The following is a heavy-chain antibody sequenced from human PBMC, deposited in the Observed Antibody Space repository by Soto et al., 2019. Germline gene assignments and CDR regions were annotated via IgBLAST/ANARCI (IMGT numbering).Heavy chain of an antibody. D-gene: IGHD6-6*01. V-gene: IGHV4-34*01. Sequence: SETLSLTCAVYCGSFSGYYWSWIRQPPWKGLEWIGEINHSGSTNYNPSLKSRVTISVDTSKNQFSLKLSSVTAADTAVYYCARKEGHLEYSSSLFGFDPWGQGTLVTVSS. CDR1: CGSFSGYY. CDR3: ARKEGHLEYSSSLFGFDP. J-gene: IGHJ5*02. CDR2: INHSGST.